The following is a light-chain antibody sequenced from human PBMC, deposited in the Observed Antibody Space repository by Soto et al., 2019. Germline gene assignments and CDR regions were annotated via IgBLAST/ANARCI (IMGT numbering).Light chain of an antibody. V-gene: IGLV1-44*01. CDR1: SSNIGSKT. J-gene: IGLJ2*01. Sequence: QSVLTQPPSASGTPGQRVTFSCSGSSSNIGSKTVNWYQQLPGTAPKLIIYSNNQRPSGVPDRFSGSKSVTSASLAISGLQSEDEADYYCAAWDDSLNDVVFGGGTQLTVL. CDR3: AAWDDSLNDVV. CDR2: SNN.